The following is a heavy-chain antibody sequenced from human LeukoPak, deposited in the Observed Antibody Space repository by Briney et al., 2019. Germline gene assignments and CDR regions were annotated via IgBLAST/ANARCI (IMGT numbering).Heavy chain of an antibody. J-gene: IGHJ4*02. CDR1: GFCFSDYA. Sequence: RGSLRLSCIASGFCFSDYAMSWVRQAPEKGLEWVSSITESGGNIYDADSVKGRFSFSRDNSKNTLYLQMSSLRAENTALYYCARLVPATGIDFWGQGTLVTVSS. V-gene: IGHV3-23*01. D-gene: IGHD2-2*01. CDR3: ARLVPATGIDF. CDR2: ITESGGNI.